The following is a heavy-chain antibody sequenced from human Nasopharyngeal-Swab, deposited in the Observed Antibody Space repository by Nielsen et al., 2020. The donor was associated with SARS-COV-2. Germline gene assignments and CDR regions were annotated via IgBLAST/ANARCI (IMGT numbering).Heavy chain of an antibody. J-gene: IGHJ6*02. D-gene: IGHD3-10*01. V-gene: IGHV3-33*01. Sequence: WIRQPPGKGLEWGAVIWYDGSNKYYADSVKGRFTISRDNSKNTLYLQMNSLRTEDTAVYYCARDGAKWFGELHPYYYGMDVWGQGTTVTVSS. CDR3: ARDGAKWFGELHPYYYGMDV. CDR2: IWYDGSNK.